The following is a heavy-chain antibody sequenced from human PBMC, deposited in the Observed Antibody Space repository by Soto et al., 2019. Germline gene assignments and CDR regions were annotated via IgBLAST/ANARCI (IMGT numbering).Heavy chain of an antibody. J-gene: IGHJ4*02. Sequence: GASVKVSCKASGGTFSSYTISWVRQAPGQGLEWMGRIIPILGIANYAQKFQGRVTITADKSTSTAYMELSSLRSEDTAVYYFFLVLGHSRYYKDFWGQGILVTVFS. CDR3: FLVLGHSRYYKDF. V-gene: IGHV1-69*02. CDR1: GGTFSSYT. D-gene: IGHD5-12*01. CDR2: IIPILGIA.